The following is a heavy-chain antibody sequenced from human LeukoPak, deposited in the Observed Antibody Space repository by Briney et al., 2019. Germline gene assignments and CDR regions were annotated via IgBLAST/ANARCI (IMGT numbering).Heavy chain of an antibody. CDR1: AFTFSSYA. J-gene: IGHJ4*02. D-gene: IGHD3-22*01. V-gene: IGHV3-23*01. Sequence: VGSMRLSCAASAFTFSSYAMSWVRQAPGKVLEWVSSITSSGAATYYADSVKGRFTISRDNSDNTLYLQMNSLRAEDTAVYYCAKDRPNYYGSNGHYYRLNGDCWGQGTLVTVSS. CDR3: AKDRPNYYGSNGHYYRLNGDC. CDR2: ITSSGAAT.